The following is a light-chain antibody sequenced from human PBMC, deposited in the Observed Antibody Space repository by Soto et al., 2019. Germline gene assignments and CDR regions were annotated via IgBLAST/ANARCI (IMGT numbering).Light chain of an antibody. CDR2: GAS. CDR1: QSVSSN. J-gene: IGKJ2*01. CDR3: QQYNNWPPYT. V-gene: IGKV3-15*01. Sequence: EIVMTQSPATLSVSPGERATLSCRASQSVSSNLAWYQQKPGQAPRLLIYGASTRATGIPARFSGSGSGTEFPLTISRLQAEAFAVYYCQQYNNWPPYTFGQGTKLEIK.